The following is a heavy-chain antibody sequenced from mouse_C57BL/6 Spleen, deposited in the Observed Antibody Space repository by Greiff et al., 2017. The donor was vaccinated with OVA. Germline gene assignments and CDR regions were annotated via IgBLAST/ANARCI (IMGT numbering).Heavy chain of an antibody. CDR3: ARDMRGNYPDY. CDR2: ISSGSSTI. Sequence: EVKVEESGGGLVKPGGSLKLSCAASGFTFSDYGMHWVRQAPEKGLEWVAYISSGSSTIYYADTVKGRFTISRDNAKNTLFLQMTSLRSEDTAMYYCARDMRGNYPDYWGQGTTLTVSS. CDR1: GFTFSDYG. J-gene: IGHJ2*01. D-gene: IGHD2-3*01. V-gene: IGHV5-17*01.